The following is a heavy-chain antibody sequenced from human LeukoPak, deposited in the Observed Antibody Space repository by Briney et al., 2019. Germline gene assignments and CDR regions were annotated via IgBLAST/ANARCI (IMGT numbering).Heavy chain of an antibody. Sequence: PGGSLRLSCAASAFTFSNYAMHWVRQAPGKGLEGVAVISYDGSSKYYADSVKGRFTISRDNSKNTLYLQMNSLRAEDTAVYYCARARSSYGYGDAFDIWGQGTMVTVSS. CDR2: ISYDGSSK. D-gene: IGHD5-18*01. CDR1: AFTFSNYA. CDR3: ARARSSYGYGDAFDI. J-gene: IGHJ3*02. V-gene: IGHV3-30*04.